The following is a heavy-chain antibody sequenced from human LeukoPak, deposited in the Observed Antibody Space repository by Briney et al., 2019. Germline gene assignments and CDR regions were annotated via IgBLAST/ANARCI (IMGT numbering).Heavy chain of an antibody. V-gene: IGHV4-59*08. CDR3: ARRPGGETFFDY. CDR2: IYYSGST. CDR1: GGSISSYY. J-gene: IGHJ4*02. D-gene: IGHD4-23*01. Sequence: PSETLSLTCTVSGGSISSYYWSWIRQPPGKGLEWIGYIYYSGSTNYNPSFKSRVTISVDTSKNQFSLKLSSVTAADTAVYYCARRPGGETFFDYWGQGTLVTVSS.